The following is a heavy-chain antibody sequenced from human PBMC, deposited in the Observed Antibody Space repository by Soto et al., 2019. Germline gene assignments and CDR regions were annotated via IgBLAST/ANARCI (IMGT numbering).Heavy chain of an antibody. CDR3: ARGGDTAMVYHGMDV. J-gene: IGHJ6*02. Sequence: GQGLEWMGWINLNSGGTNYAQKFQGRVTMTRDTSISTAYMELSRLSADDTAVYYCARGGDTAMVYHGMDVWGPGTTVNVS. CDR2: INLNSGGT. D-gene: IGHD5-18*01. V-gene: IGHV1-2*02.